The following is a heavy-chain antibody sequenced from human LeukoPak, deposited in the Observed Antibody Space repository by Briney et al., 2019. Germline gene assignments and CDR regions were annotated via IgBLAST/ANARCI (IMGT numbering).Heavy chain of an antibody. CDR1: GYTFARYW. CDR2: IYAGDSDT. J-gene: IGHJ6*02. V-gene: IGHV5-51*01. D-gene: IGHD1-1*01. CDR3: ARRLTSGMDV. Sequence: GESLKISCKGSGYTFARYWIAWVGQMPGKGLEWMGMIYAGDSDTRYRPSFQGQVIMSVDKSINTAHLQWNSLKASDTAMYYCARRLTSGMDVWGQGTPVTVSS.